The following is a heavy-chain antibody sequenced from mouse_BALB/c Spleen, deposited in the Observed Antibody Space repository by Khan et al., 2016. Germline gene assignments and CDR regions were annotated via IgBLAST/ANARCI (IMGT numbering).Heavy chain of an antibody. CDR1: GFEFSRYW. CDR3: ATPVNYSCFAY. J-gene: IGHJ3*01. V-gene: IGHV4-1*02. D-gene: IGHD1-1*01. CDR2: INPDSSMI. Sequence: EVKLLESGGGLVQPGGSLKFSCAASGFEFSRYWMSWVREAPGKGLEWIGEINPDSSMINYTPSLMDKFIISRDNAKNKLYLQMSKVRSADTALYYCATPVNYSCFAYWGQGTLVTFSA.